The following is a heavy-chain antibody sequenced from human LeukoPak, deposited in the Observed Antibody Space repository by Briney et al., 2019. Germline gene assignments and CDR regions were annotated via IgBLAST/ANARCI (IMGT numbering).Heavy chain of an antibody. Sequence: ASVKVSCKASGYTFSGYYMHWVRQAPGQGLEWMGWINPNSGGTNYAQKFQGRVTMTRDTSISTAYMELSRLRSDDTAVYYCARGRSYYDSRELDYWGQGTLVTVSS. D-gene: IGHD3-22*01. V-gene: IGHV1-2*02. CDR1: GYTFSGYY. CDR3: ARGRSYYDSRELDY. J-gene: IGHJ4*02. CDR2: INPNSGGT.